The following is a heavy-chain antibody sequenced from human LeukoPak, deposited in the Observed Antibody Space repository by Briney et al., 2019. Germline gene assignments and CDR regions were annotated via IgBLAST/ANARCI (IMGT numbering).Heavy chain of an antibody. J-gene: IGHJ4*02. V-gene: IGHV3-23*01. Sequence: GGSLRLSCAASGFTFSTHTMSWVRQAPGKGLEWVSAITGSGDHTYYADSVKGRFTISRDNSKNTLYLQMNSLRAEDTALYYCAKVSDWGRPSYIDCWGQGTLVIVSS. CDR2: ITGSGDHT. CDR3: AKVSDWGRPSYIDC. CDR1: GFTFSTHT. D-gene: IGHD7-27*01.